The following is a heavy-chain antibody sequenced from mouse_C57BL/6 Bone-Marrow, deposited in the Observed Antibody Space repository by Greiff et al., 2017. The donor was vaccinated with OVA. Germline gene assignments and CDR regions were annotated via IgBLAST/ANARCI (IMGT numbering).Heavy chain of an antibody. V-gene: IGHV5-16*01. CDR3: ARSYDGYPYAMDY. Sequence: EVQRVESEGGLVQPGSSMKLSCTASGFTFSDYYMAWVRQVPEKGLEWVANINYDGSSTYYLDSLKSRFIISRDNAKNILYLQMSSLKSEDTATYYCARSYDGYPYAMDYWGQGTSVTVSS. CDR2: INYDGSST. J-gene: IGHJ4*01. CDR1: GFTFSDYY. D-gene: IGHD2-3*01.